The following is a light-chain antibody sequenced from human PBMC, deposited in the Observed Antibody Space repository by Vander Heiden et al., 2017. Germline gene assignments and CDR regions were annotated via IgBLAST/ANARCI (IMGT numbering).Light chain of an antibody. J-gene: IGKJ5*01. Sequence: IQLTQPPSSLSASVGDSVTISCRASQTISTYLNWYQQKPGKAPELLIHAASSLKSGVPSRFSGSGSGTNFTLTISSLQPEDFATYYCQQSYRTPVTFGQGTRLEIK. CDR3: QQSYRTPVT. V-gene: IGKV1-39*01. CDR1: QTISTY. CDR2: AAS.